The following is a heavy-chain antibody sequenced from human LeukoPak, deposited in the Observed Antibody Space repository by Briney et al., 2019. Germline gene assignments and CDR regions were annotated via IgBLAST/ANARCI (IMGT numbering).Heavy chain of an antibody. CDR3: AKNGETYYYDSSGWTYFDY. CDR1: GFTLSNHA. Sequence: QAGGSLRLSCAASGFTLSNHAMNWVRQAPGKGLEWVSGISGGAGSTYYADSVKGRFTISRDNSKNTLYLQMNSLRAEDTAVYYCAKNGETYYYDSSGWTYFDYWGQGTLVTVSS. CDR2: ISGGAGST. J-gene: IGHJ4*02. D-gene: IGHD3-22*01. V-gene: IGHV3-23*01.